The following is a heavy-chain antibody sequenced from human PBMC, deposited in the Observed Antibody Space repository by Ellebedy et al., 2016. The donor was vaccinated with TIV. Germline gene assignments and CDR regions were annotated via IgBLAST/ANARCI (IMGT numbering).Heavy chain of an antibody. J-gene: IGHJ6*02. CDR1: GFTFSDYY. Sequence: GGSLRLSXAASGFTFSDYYMSWIRQAPGKGLEWVSYISSSGSTIFYADSVKGRFTISRDNARNSLYLQMNSLRAEDTAVYYCARGGVEMATITRYYYYYGMDVWGQGTTATVSS. V-gene: IGHV3-11*01. D-gene: IGHD5-24*01. CDR3: ARGGVEMATITRYYYYYGMDV. CDR2: ISSSGSTI.